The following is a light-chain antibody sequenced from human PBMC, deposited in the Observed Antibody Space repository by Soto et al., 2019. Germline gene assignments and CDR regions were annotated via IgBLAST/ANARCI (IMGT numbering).Light chain of an antibody. CDR2: GVS. CDR3: QHYGSSRYT. V-gene: IGKV3-20*01. Sequence: EIVLTQSPGTRSLSPGERATLSSRVSQSVSSSSLAWYQQKPGQAPRLLMYGVSSRATGIPDRFSGSGSATDFTLTISRLEPEDFAVYYCQHYGSSRYTFGQGTKLEIK. CDR1: QSVSSSS. J-gene: IGKJ2*01.